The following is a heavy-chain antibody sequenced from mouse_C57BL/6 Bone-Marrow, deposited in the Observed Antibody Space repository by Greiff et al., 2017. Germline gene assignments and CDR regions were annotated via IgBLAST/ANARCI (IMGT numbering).Heavy chain of an antibody. D-gene: IGHD1-1*01. CDR2: IYPRSGNT. J-gene: IGHJ1*03. V-gene: IGHV1-81*01. Sequence: VQLQQSGAELARPGASVKLSCKASGYTFTSSGISWVKQRTGQGLEWIGEIYPRSGNTYYNEKFKGKATLTADKSSSTAYMELSSLTSEDSAVYFCASSLYYYGSSYYYWYFDVWGTGTTVTVSS. CDR3: ASSLYYYGSSYYYWYFDV. CDR1: GYTFTSSG.